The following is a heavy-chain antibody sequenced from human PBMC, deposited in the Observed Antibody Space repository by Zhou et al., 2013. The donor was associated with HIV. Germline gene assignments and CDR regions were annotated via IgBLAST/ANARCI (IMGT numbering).Heavy chain of an antibody. Sequence: QVQLVQSGAEVQKPGASVKVSCKASGYTFTIYDINWVRQATGQGLEWMGWMNPNTGNTGYAQKFQGRVTMTRNTSITTAYMELSSLRSEDTAVYYCARGLWHLSYNYYMDVWGRGTTVTVSS. CDR3: ARGLWHLSYNYYMDV. J-gene: IGHJ6*03. CDR2: MNPNTGNT. CDR1: GYTFTIYD. D-gene: IGHD5-18*01. V-gene: IGHV1-8*02.